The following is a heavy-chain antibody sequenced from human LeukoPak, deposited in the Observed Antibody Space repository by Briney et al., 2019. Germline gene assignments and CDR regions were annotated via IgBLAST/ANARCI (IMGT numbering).Heavy chain of an antibody. Sequence: SVKVSCKASGGTFSSYAISWVRQAPGQGLEWMGGIIPFFGTANYAQKFQGRVTITTDESTSTAYMELSSLRSEDTAVYYCARGGGYGDLRLDPWGQGTLVTVSS. J-gene: IGHJ5*02. CDR2: IIPFFGTA. D-gene: IGHD4-17*01. CDR3: ARGGGYGDLRLDP. CDR1: GGTFSSYA. V-gene: IGHV1-69*05.